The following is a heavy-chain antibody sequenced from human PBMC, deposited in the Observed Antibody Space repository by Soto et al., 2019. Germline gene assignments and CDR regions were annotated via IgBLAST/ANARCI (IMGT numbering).Heavy chain of an antibody. CDR1: GFTFSSYA. J-gene: IGHJ6*02. CDR3: ARDVGVYGMDV. Sequence: GGSLRLSCAASGFTFSSYAMSWVRQAPGKGLVWVSVIYSGGGTYYADSVKGRFTISRDISKNTLYLQMNSLRAEDTAVYYCARDVGVYGMDVWGQGTTVTVSS. D-gene: IGHD2-2*01. CDR2: IYSGGGT. V-gene: IGHV3-53*01.